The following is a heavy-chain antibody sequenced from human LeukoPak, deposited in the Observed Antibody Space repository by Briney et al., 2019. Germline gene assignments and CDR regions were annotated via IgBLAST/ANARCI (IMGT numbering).Heavy chain of an antibody. V-gene: IGHV4-39*01. CDR3: PRQLGVGFWALDR. CDR2: IFYTGKI. J-gene: IGHJ4*02. D-gene: IGHD3-3*01. CDR1: GDSITTEHYW. Sequence: SETLSLTCDVSGDSITTEHYWWGWLRQPPGKGLEWIAIIFYTGKIHDNPSLRNRISMSVDTSKDQFSLRLSAVTAADTAVYYWPRQLGVGFWALDRGGKGTRVTFSP.